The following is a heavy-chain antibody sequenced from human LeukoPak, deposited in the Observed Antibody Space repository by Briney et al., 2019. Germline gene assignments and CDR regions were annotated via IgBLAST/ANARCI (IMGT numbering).Heavy chain of an antibody. J-gene: IGHJ4*02. D-gene: IGHD1-26*01. CDR3: AKGDGSGSYDDY. CDR1: GFTFSSYA. V-gene: IGHV3-23*01. CDR2: IGDSGYAT. Sequence: GGSLRLSCAASGFTFSSYAMSWVRQAPGKGLEWVSTIGDSGYATYYADSVKGRFTISRDNSKNTLYLQMNSLRAEDTAVYYCAKGDGSGSYDDYWGQGTLVTVSS.